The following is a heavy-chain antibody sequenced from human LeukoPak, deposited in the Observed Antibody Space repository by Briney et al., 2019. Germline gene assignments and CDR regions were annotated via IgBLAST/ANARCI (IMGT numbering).Heavy chain of an antibody. D-gene: IGHD2-2*02. Sequence: PGGSLRLSCAASGFTFSSYSMNWVRQAPGKGLEWVSYISSSSSTIYYADSVKGRFTISRDNAKNPLYLQMNSLRAEDTAVYYCARDIVVVPAAIQDYYYYYGMDVWGQGTTVTVSS. CDR1: GFTFSSYS. CDR2: ISSSSSTI. J-gene: IGHJ6*02. V-gene: IGHV3-48*01. CDR3: ARDIVVVPAAIQDYYYYYGMDV.